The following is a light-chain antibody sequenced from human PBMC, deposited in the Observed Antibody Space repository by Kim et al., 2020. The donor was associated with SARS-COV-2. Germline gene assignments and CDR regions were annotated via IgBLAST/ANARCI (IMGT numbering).Light chain of an antibody. CDR3: QQRSNWPLT. Sequence: LSPGERATLSCRASRSVSGYWAGYQQKPAQAPRLLIYDVANRAAGIPARFSGSGSGTDFTLTISSLEPEDFAVYYCQQRSNWPLTFGGGTKVDIK. CDR1: RSVSGY. J-gene: IGKJ4*01. V-gene: IGKV3-11*01. CDR2: DVA.